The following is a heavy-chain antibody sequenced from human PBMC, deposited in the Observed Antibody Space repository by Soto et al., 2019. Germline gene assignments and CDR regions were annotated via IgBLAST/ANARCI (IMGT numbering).Heavy chain of an antibody. V-gene: IGHV4-59*01. Sequence: SETLSLTCTVSGGTISHYYWSWIRQPPGGGLQWIGYIYNSGRTDYNPSLKSRVTISVDMSKNQFSLDLSSVTAADTAVYYCARGTSLNPTPYYFDYWGQGALVTVSS. CDR1: GGTISHYY. CDR3: ARGTSLNPTPYYFDY. J-gene: IGHJ4*02. CDR2: IYNSGRT. D-gene: IGHD1-1*01.